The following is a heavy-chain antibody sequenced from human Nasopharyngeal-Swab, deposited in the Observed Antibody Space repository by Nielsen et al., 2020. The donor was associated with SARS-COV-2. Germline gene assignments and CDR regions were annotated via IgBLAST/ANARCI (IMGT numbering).Heavy chain of an antibody. J-gene: IGHJ4*02. CDR3: ARGGLYSNYLFDY. D-gene: IGHD4-11*01. CDR2: ISFDGSTK. V-gene: IGHV3-30-3*01. CDR1: GFTFSSYA. Sequence: GESLKISCAASGFTFSSYAMHWGRQAPGKGLEWVAVISFDGSTKYYADSVKGRFTISRDYSKNTLYLQMNSLRAEDTAVYYCARGGLYSNYLFDYWGQGTLVTVSS.